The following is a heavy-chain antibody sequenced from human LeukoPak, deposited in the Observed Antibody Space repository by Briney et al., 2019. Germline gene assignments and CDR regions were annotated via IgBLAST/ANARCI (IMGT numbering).Heavy chain of an antibody. V-gene: IGHV1-2*02. D-gene: IGHD3-10*01. CDR2: TNPNSGGT. J-gene: IGHJ3*02. CDR3: ASITMVRGVIWYAFDI. Sequence: ASVKVSCKASGYTFTGYYMHWVRQAPGQGLEWMGWTNPNSGGTNYAQKFQGRVTMTRDTSISTAYMELSRLRSDDTAVYYCASITMVRGVIWYAFDIWGQGTMVTVSS. CDR1: GYTFTGYY.